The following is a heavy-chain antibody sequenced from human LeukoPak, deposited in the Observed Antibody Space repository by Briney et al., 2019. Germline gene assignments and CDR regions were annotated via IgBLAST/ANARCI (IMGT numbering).Heavy chain of an antibody. J-gene: IGHJ4*02. D-gene: IGHD3-3*01. CDR1: GYTFTSYD. Sequence: ASVKVSCKASGYTFTSYDINWVRQATGQGLEWMGWMNPNSGNTGYAQKFQGRVTMTRNTSISTAYMELSSLRSEDTAVYYRARSHNYDFWSGYSRDYWGQGTLVTVSS. CDR2: MNPNSGNT. CDR3: ARSHNYDFWSGYSRDY. V-gene: IGHV1-8*01.